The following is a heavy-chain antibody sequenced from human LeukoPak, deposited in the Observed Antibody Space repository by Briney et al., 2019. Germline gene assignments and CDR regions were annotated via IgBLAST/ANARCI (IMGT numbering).Heavy chain of an antibody. J-gene: IGHJ4*02. CDR1: GFTFRGFS. V-gene: IGHV3-23*01. Sequence: PGGSLRLSCAASGFTFRGFSMSWVRQAPGKGLEWVSAISGSGGSTYYADSVKGRFTISRDNSKNTLYLQMNSLRAEDTAVYYCATTSGGSAYWGQGTLVTVSS. D-gene: IGHD2-15*01. CDR2: ISGSGGST. CDR3: ATTSGGSAY.